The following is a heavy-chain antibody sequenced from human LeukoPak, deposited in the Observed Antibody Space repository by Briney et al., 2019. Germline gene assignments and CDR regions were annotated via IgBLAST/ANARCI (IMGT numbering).Heavy chain of an antibody. D-gene: IGHD3-10*01. CDR3: ARIYGSGSYPNYYYYMDV. Sequence: SGTLSLTCAVSGGSISSSNWWSWVRQPPGKGLEWIGEIYHSGSTNYNPSLKSRVTISVDKSKNQFSLKLSSVTAADTAVYYCARIYGSGSYPNYYYYMDVWGKGTTVTVSS. CDR2: IYHSGST. V-gene: IGHV4-4*02. J-gene: IGHJ6*03. CDR1: GGSISSSNW.